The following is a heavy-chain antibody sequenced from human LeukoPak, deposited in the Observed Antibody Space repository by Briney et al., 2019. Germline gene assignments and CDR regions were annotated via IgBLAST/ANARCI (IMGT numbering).Heavy chain of an antibody. CDR3: ARSGFGVLYYYGMDV. D-gene: IGHD3-10*01. CDR2: IYGADST. CDR1: GFTVSSNY. J-gene: IGHJ6*02. Sequence: GGSLRLSCAASGFTVSSNYMSWVRQAPGKGLEWVSIIYGADSTYYADSVKGRFTISRDNSKNTLYLLMNSLRAEDTAVYYCARSGFGVLYYYGMDVWGQGTTVTVSS. V-gene: IGHV3-66*01.